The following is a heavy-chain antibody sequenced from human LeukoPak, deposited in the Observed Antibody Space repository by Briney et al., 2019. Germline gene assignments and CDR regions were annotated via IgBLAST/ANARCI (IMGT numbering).Heavy chain of an antibody. CDR1: GYTFTSYD. D-gene: IGHD4-23*01. J-gene: IGHJ5*02. CDR3: ARDNSVEDTAWWFDP. CDR2: MNPNSGNT. V-gene: IGHV1-8*02. Sequence: ASVKVSCKASGYTFTSYDINWVRQATGQGLEWMGWMNPNSGNTGYAQKFQGRVTMTSDMSTSTDYMELSSLRSEDTAVYYCARDNSVEDTAWWFDPWGQGTLVTVSS.